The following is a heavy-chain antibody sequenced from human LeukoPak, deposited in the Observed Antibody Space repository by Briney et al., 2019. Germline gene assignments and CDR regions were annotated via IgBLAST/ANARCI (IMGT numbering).Heavy chain of an antibody. Sequence: KAGGSLRLSCAASGFTFSSYAMSWVRQAPGKGLEWVSTISGSGKTTYYADSMKGRFTISRDNSRNTLYLQMNSLRAEDTAVYYCAKSRSSSSSHFDYWGQGTLVTVSS. J-gene: IGHJ4*02. D-gene: IGHD2-2*01. CDR3: AKSRSSSSSHFDY. V-gene: IGHV3-23*01. CDR1: GFTFSSYA. CDR2: ISGSGKTT.